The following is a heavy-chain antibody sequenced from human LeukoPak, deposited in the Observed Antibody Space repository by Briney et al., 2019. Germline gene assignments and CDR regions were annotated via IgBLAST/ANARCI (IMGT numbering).Heavy chain of an antibody. Sequence: PGGSLRLSCVASEFVFSSHAMIWIRQPPGKGLEWIGYIYYSGSTNYNPSLKSRVTISVDTSKNQFSLKLSSVTAADTAVYYCARGHLYYYDSSGYYPYYYYMDVWGKGTTVTVSS. CDR2: IYYSGST. D-gene: IGHD3-22*01. CDR3: ARGHLYYYDSSGYYPYYYYMDV. V-gene: IGHV4-59*11. CDR1: EFVFSSHA. J-gene: IGHJ6*03.